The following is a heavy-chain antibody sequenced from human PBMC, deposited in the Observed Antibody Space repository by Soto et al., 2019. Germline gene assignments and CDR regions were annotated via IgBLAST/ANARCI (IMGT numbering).Heavy chain of an antibody. CDR2: INPNSGGT. V-gene: IGHV1-2*04. J-gene: IGHJ6*02. D-gene: IGHD2-15*01. Sequence: ASVKVSCKASGYTFTGYYMHWVRQAPGQGLEWMRWINPNSGGTNYAQKFQGWVTMTRDTSISTAYMELSRLRSDETAVYYCARGSLVVAATPWYYYYYGMDVWGQGTTVTVSS. CDR1: GYTFTGYY. CDR3: ARGSLVVAATPWYYYYYGMDV.